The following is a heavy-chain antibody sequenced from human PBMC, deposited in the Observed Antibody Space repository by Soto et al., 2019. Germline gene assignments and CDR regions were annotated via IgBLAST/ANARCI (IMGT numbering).Heavy chain of an antibody. Sequence: KPSETLSLTCPVSGGSISSSNWWSWVRQPPGKGLEWIGEIYHSGSTNYNPSLKSRVTISVDKSKNQFSLKLSSVTAADTAVYYCARGPYSSGPAFDYWGQGTLVTVSS. D-gene: IGHD6-19*01. CDR2: IYHSGST. V-gene: IGHV4-4*02. J-gene: IGHJ4*02. CDR3: ARGPYSSGPAFDY. CDR1: GGSISSSNW.